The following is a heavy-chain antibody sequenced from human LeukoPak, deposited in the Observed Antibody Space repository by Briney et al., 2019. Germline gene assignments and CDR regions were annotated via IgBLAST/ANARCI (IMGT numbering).Heavy chain of an antibody. D-gene: IGHD3-22*01. J-gene: IGHJ1*01. Sequence: GGSLRLSCAASGFTFSSYGMHWVRQAPGKGLEWVAVISYEGNNIYYADSVKGRFTISRDNSKNTLYLQMNSLRAEDTAVYYCARVSESSGYYLEYLQHWGQGTLVSVSS. CDR3: ARVSESSGYYLEYLQH. CDR1: GFTFSSYG. V-gene: IGHV3-30*03. CDR2: ISYEGNNI.